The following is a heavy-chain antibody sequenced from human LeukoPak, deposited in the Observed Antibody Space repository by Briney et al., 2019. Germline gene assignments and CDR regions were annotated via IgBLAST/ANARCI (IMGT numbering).Heavy chain of an antibody. CDR2: INHSGGT. D-gene: IGHD5-18*01. CDR1: GGSFSGYY. Sequence: PSETLSLTCAVYGGSFSGYYGSWIRQPPGKGLEWIGEINHSGGTNYNPSLKSRVTISVDTSKNQFSLKLSSVTAADTAVYYCARSGYRVYFDYWGQGTLVTVSS. CDR3: ARSGYRVYFDY. V-gene: IGHV4-34*01. J-gene: IGHJ4*02.